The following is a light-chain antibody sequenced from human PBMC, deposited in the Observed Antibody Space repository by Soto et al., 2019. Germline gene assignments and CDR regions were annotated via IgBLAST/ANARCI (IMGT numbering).Light chain of an antibody. CDR1: SSNIADNT. V-gene: IGLV1-44*01. CDR2: SNN. CDR3: AAWDDSLNGPV. J-gene: IGLJ2*01. Sequence: QAVVTQPPSASGTPGQRVNISCSGRSSNIADNTVNWYQQLPGTAPKLLIYSNNQRPSGVPDRFSGSKSGTSASLAISGLQSEYEADYYCAAWDDSLNGPVFGGGTKLTVL.